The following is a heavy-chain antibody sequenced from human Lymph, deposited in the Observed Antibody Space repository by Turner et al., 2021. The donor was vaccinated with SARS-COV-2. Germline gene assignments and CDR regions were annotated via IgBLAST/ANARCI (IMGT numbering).Heavy chain of an antibody. CDR2: IYSSGST. CDR3: ARQGWLRGYFDY. J-gene: IGHJ4*02. Sequence: QVQLQESGPGLVKPSETLYLTCTVSGRSVTSSIYHWGWIRQPPGKGLEWIGNIYSSGSTYYNPSLKSRVTISVDTSKNQFSLKLSSVTAADTAVYYCARQGWLRGYFDYWSQGTLVTVSS. V-gene: IGHV4-39*01. D-gene: IGHD5-18*01. CDR1: GRSVTSSIYH.